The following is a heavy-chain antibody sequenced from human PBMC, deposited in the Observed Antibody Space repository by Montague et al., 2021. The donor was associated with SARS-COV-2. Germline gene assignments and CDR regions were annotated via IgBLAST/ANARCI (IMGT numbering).Heavy chain of an antibody. D-gene: IGHD1-26*01. J-gene: IGHJ4*02. CDR2: IFHTGGT. CDR1: GVSISSTNW. CDR3: ALLGRGSSGNYFKFEY. Sequence: SETLSLTCAVSGVSISSTNWWTWVRQPPGKRLEWLGEIFHTGGTNYNPSLRGRMTISVDKTKNQFSLSLNSLTAADTAMYYCALLGRGSSGNYFKFEYWGQGMLVTVSS. V-gene: IGHV4-4*02.